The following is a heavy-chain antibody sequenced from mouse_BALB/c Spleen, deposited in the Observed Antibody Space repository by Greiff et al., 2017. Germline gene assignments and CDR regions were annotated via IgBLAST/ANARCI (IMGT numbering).Heavy chain of an antibody. Sequence: EVKLMQSGGGLVKPGGSLKLSCAASGFTFSDYYMYWVRQTPEKRLEWVATISDGGSYTYYPDSVKGRFTISRDNAKNNLYLQMSSLKSEDTAMYYCARDGRDYYGDGGAWFDYWGQGTLVTVSA. V-gene: IGHV5-4*02. D-gene: IGHD2-13*01. CDR3: ARDGRDYYGDGGAWFDY. CDR1: GFTFSDYY. CDR2: ISDGGSYT. J-gene: IGHJ3*01.